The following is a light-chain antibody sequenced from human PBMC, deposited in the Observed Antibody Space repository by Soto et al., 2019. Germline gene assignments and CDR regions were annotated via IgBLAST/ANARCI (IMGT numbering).Light chain of an antibody. V-gene: IGKV1-8*01. CDR1: QGISSY. CDR2: AAS. J-gene: IGKJ1*01. Sequence: AIRMAQSPSSLSASRGDRVTMTWGASQGISSYLAWYQQKPGKAPKLLMYAASTLQSGVPSRFSGSGSGTDFTLTISCLQSEDFATYYCQQYYSYPLTFGQGTKVDIK. CDR3: QQYYSYPLT.